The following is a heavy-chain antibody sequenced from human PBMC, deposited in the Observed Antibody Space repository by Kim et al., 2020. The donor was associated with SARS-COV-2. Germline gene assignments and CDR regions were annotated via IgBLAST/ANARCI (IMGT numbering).Heavy chain of an antibody. D-gene: IGHD3-10*01. CDR2: IYYSGST. V-gene: IGHV4-59*13. CDR1: GGSISSYY. Sequence: SETLSLTCTVSGGSISSYYWRWIRQPPGKGLEWIGYIYYSGSTNYNPSLKSRVTISVDTSKNQFSLKLSSVTAADTAVYYCARGPYYGSGSDYWGQGTLVTVSS. J-gene: IGHJ4*02. CDR3: ARGPYYGSGSDY.